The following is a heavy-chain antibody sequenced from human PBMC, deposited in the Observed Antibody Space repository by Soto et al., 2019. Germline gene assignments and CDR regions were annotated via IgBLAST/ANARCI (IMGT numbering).Heavy chain of an antibody. J-gene: IGHJ6*02. D-gene: IGHD3-3*01. CDR3: ARGFGVAGYYYYGMDV. V-gene: IGHV1-8*01. CDR1: GYTFPSYD. CDR2: MNPNSGNT. Sequence: ASVKVSCKASGYTFPSYDINWVRQATGQGLEWMGWMNPNSGNTGYAQKFQGRVTMTRNTSISTAYMELSSLRSEDTAVYYCARGFGVAGYYYYGMDVWGQGTTVTVSS.